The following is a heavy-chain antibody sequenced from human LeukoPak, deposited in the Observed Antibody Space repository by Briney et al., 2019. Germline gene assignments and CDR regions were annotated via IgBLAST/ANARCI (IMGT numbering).Heavy chain of an antibody. V-gene: IGHV3-23*01. J-gene: IGHJ4*02. CDR2: ISGSGGST. D-gene: IGHD2-15*01. CDR1: GFTCSSYA. CDR3: AKDEDGRGGD. Sequence: GGSLRLSCAASGFTCSSYAMSSVRQAPGKGLEWVSAISGSGGSTYYADSVKGRFTISRDNSKNTLYLQTNSLRAEDTAVYYCAKDEDGRGGDWGQGTLVTVSS.